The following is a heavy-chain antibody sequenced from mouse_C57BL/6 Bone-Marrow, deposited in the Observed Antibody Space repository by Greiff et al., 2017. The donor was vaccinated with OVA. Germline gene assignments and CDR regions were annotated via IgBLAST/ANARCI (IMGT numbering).Heavy chain of an antibody. CDR1: GYTFTGYW. CDR2: ILPGSGST. J-gene: IGHJ2*01. D-gene: IGHD1-1*01. Sequence: QVQLQQSGAELMKPGASVKLSCKATGYTFTGYWIEWVKQRPGHGLEWIGEILPGSGSTNYNEKFKGKATFTADTSSNTAYMQLSSLTTEDSAIDYGAREGTTVGATNFDYWGQGTTLTVSS. CDR3: AREGTTVGATNFDY. V-gene: IGHV1-9*01.